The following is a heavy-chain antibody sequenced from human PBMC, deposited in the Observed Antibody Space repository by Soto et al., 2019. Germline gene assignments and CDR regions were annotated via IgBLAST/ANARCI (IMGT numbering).Heavy chain of an antibody. CDR3: ARDRNLKGYYYGMDV. V-gene: IGHV3-21*01. Sequence: PGGSLRLSCAASGFTFSSYSMNWVRQAPGKGLVWVSFIISISSYIYYADSVKGRFTISRDNAKNSLFLQINSLRAEDTALYYCARDRNLKGYYYGMDVGGQGTTVTVSS. J-gene: IGHJ6*02. CDR1: GFTFSSYS. CDR2: IISISSYI.